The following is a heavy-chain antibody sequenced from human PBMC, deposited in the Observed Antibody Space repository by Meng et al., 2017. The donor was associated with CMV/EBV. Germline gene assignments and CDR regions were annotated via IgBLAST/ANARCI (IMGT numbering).Heavy chain of an antibody. V-gene: IGHV1-18*01. D-gene: IGHD1-26*01. Sequence: ASVKVSCKASGGTFSSYDITWVRQAPGQGLEWMGWLSPYSGYTNYAQRLQGRVTMTTDTSASTAYMELRSLRSDDTAVYYCARGIVGATVNFDYWGQGTLVTVSS. CDR1: GGTFSSYD. CDR3: ARGIVGATVNFDY. CDR2: LSPYSGYT. J-gene: IGHJ4*02.